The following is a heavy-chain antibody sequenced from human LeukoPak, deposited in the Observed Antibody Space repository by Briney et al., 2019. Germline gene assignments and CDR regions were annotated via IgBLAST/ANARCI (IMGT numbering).Heavy chain of an antibody. D-gene: IGHD5-12*01. CDR3: AREGYSGHDFIY. V-gene: IGHV4-59*01. CDR2: IYHSGDT. Sequence: PETLSLTCTVSGGSIGTYYWSWIRQPPGKGLEWIGYIYHSGDTKYNPSLKSRVTISVDTSKNQFSLRLRSVTAADTAVYYCAREGYSGHDFIYWGQGALVTVSS. CDR1: GGSIGTYY. J-gene: IGHJ4*02.